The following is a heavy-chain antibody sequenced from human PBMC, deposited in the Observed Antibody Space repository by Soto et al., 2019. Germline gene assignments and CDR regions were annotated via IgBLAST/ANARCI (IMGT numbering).Heavy chain of an antibody. CDR2: IYYSGST. CDR1: GGSISSSAYY. J-gene: IGHJ4*02. Sequence: QLQLQESGPGLVKSSETLSLTCTVSGGSISSSAYYWGWIRQPPGKGLEWIGTIYYSGSTYYNPSLKSPVTISVDTSENQFSLKLSSVTAADTAVYYCASQTITMITELYWGQGTLVTVSS. D-gene: IGHD3-22*01. V-gene: IGHV4-39*01. CDR3: ASQTITMITELY.